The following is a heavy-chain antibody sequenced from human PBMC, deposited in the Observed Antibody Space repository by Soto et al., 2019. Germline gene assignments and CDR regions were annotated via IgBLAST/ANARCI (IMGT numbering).Heavy chain of an antibody. CDR1: GFSLSTSGVG. CDR3: AHRRSTYYYDSTFDP. D-gene: IGHD3-22*01. Sequence: QITLKESGPTLVKPTQTLTLTCTFSGFSLSTSGVGVGWIRQHPGKALEWLALIYWDDDKRYSPSLKSRITITKDTTKNRVVLTMTNMDPVDTATYYCAHRRSTYYYDSTFDPWGQGTLVTVSS. V-gene: IGHV2-5*02. J-gene: IGHJ5*02. CDR2: IYWDDDK.